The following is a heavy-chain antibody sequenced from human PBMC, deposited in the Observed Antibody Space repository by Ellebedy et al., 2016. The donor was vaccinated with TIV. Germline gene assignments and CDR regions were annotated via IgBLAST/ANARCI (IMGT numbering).Heavy chain of an antibody. D-gene: IGHD6-13*01. CDR2: IYYSGST. CDR3: AKGGSASWYGAF. CDR1: GGSISSGGYY. V-gene: IGHV4-61*08. J-gene: IGHJ4*02. Sequence: SETLSLTXTVSGGSISSGGYYWSWIRQHPGKGLEWIGYIYYSGSTNYNPSLKSRVTMSVDTSNNQFSLILSSVTAADSGMYYCAKGGSASWYGAFWGQGVLVTVAS.